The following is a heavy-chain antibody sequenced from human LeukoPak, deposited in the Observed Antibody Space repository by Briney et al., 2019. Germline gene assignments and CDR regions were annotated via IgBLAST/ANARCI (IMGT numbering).Heavy chain of an antibody. CDR1: GFTFSSYA. V-gene: IGHV3-30-3*01. CDR3: AREGIAAAPGYFDY. J-gene: IGHJ4*02. CDR2: ISYDGSNK. D-gene: IGHD6-13*01. Sequence: GRSLRLSCAASGFTFSSYAMHWVRQAPGKGLEWVAVISYDGSNKYYADSVKGRFTISRDNSKNTLYLQMNSLRAEDTAVYYCAREGIAAAPGYFDYWGQGTLVTVSS.